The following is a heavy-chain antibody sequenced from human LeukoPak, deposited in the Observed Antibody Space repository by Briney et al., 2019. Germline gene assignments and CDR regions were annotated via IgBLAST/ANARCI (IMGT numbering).Heavy chain of an antibody. CDR2: INHSGST. D-gene: IGHD1-26*01. J-gene: IGHJ4*02. Sequence: SETLSLTCAVYGGSFSGYYWSWIRQPPGKGLEWIGEINHSGSTYYNPSLKSRVTISVDTSKNQFSLKLSSVTAADTAVYYCARHPLPIVGATFDYWGQGTLVTVSS. V-gene: IGHV4-34*01. CDR1: GGSFSGYY. CDR3: ARHPLPIVGATFDY.